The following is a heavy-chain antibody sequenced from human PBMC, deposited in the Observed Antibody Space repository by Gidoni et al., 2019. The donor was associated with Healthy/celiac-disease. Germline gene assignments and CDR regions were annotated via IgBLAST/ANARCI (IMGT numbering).Heavy chain of an antibody. D-gene: IGHD3-3*01. J-gene: IGHJ5*02. CDR3: ARAANPKGFWSGLGWFDP. CDR2: IYYSGST. CDR1: GGSISSGGYY. Sequence: QVQLQESGPGRVKPSQTLSLTCTVSGGSISSGGYYWSWIRQHPGKGLEWIGYIYYSGSTYYNPSLKSRVTISVDTSKNQFSLKLSSVTAADTAVYYCARAANPKGFWSGLGWFDPWGQGTLVTVSS. V-gene: IGHV4-31*03.